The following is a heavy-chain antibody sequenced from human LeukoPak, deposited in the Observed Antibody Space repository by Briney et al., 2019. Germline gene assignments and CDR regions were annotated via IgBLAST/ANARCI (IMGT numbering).Heavy chain of an antibody. Sequence: ASVKVSCKVSGYTLTELSMHWVRQAPGKGLEWMGGFDPEDGETIYAQKFQGRVTMTEDTSTDTAYMELSSLRSEDTAVYYCARDGYGGTTDAFDIWGQGTMVTVSS. CDR3: ARDGYGGTTDAFDI. V-gene: IGHV1-24*01. D-gene: IGHD4-23*01. CDR2: FDPEDGET. J-gene: IGHJ3*02. CDR1: GYTLTELS.